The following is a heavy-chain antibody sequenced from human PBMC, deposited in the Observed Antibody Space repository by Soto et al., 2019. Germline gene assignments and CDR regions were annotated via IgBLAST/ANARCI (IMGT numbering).Heavy chain of an antibody. J-gene: IGHJ5*02. CDR1: VGSISIGDYD. CDR2: IFYSGSS. D-gene: IGHD2-8*02. CDR3: AGGPPGLQATNWFVP. V-gene: IGHV4-30-4*01. Sequence: PAETLCLTCTFSVGSISIGDYDWNWIRQPPGKGLEWIGYIFYSGSSHYNPSLKSRVTISVDTSKNQFSLKLSSVTAADTAVYYCAGGPPGLQATNWFVPWGQGTMVTVSS.